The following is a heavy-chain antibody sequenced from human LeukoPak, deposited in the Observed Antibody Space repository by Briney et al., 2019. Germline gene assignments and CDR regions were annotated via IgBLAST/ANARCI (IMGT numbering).Heavy chain of an antibody. J-gene: IGHJ5*02. D-gene: IGHD3-3*01. CDR1: GFTSSSYG. V-gene: IGHV3-30*02. Sequence: GGSLRLSCAASGFTSSSYGMHWVRQAPGKRLEWVAFIRFEGSNKYYADSVKGRFTISRDNSKNTLYLQMNSLRVEDTAVYYCAISSEGNYDFWSGYLNWFDPWGQGTLVTVSS. CDR2: IRFEGSNK. CDR3: AISSEGNYDFWSGYLNWFDP.